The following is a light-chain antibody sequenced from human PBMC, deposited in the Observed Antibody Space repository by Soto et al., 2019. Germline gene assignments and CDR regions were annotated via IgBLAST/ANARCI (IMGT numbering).Light chain of an antibody. V-gene: IGLV3-21*02. Sequence: SSELTQPPSVSVAPGQTARITCGATNIGSKSVHWYQQKPGQAPVLVVYDDSHRPSGIPERFSGSNSGNTATLTLSRVEAGDEADYYCQVWDNTNDHVVFGGGTKLTVL. CDR2: DDS. J-gene: IGLJ3*02. CDR1: NIGSKS. CDR3: QVWDNTNDHVV.